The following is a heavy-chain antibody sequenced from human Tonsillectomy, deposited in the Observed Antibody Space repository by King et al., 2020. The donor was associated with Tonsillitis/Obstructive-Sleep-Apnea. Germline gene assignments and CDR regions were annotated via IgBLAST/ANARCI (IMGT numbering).Heavy chain of an antibody. CDR2: TKNNANSYTT. D-gene: IGHD6-13*01. Sequence: DVQLVESGGGLVQPGGSLRLSCAASGFTFSDHYMDWVRQAPGKGLEWVGRTKNNANSYTTEYAASVKGRFTISRDDSKNSVYLQMNCLKTEDTAVYYCARGGIADYYYGLDVWGQGTTVTVSS. J-gene: IGHJ6*02. CDR1: GFTFSDHY. V-gene: IGHV3-72*01. CDR3: ARGGIADYYYGLDV.